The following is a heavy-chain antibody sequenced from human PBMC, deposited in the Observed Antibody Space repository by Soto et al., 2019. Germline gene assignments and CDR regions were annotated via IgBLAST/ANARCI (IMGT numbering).Heavy chain of an antibody. J-gene: IGHJ6*03. CDR3: ASLLTLFGDMDV. Sequence: GSLRLSCAASGFTFSSYGMHWVRQAPGKGLEWVAVIWYDGSNKYYADSVKGRFTISRDNSKNTLYLQMNSLRAEDTAVYYCASLLTLFGDMDVWGKGTTVTVSS. CDR2: IWYDGSNK. D-gene: IGHD3-10*01. CDR1: GFTFSSYG. V-gene: IGHV3-33*01.